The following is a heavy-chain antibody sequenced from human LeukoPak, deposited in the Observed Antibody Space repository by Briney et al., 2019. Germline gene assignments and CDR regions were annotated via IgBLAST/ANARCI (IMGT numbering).Heavy chain of an antibody. D-gene: IGHD3-22*01. V-gene: IGHV3-48*01. J-gene: IGHJ4*02. CDR2: ISGGSTTI. CDR3: AKDQLTYYFDSSGYYPLAY. Sequence: GGSLRLSCAASGFIFRSYSMNWVRQAPGKGLEWVSYISGGSTTIYYADSVKGRFTIPRDNSKNTLYLQMNSLRAEDTAVYYCAKDQLTYYFDSSGYYPLAYWGQGTLVTVSS. CDR1: GFIFRSYS.